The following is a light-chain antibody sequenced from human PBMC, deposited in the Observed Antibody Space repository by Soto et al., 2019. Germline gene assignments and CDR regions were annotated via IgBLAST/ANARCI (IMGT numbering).Light chain of an antibody. CDR2: GSY. CDR3: QHYNYWPPKT. Sequence: IVLTQSPGTLSVSPGEGATLSCMAVQGVTTNLAWYHQKPCQAPRLLIYGSYTRATGIPARFSGSGSGTDFTLTISSLQSEDFAVYYCQHYNYWPPKTFGQGTKVDIK. J-gene: IGKJ1*01. V-gene: IGKV3-15*01. CDR1: QGVTTN.